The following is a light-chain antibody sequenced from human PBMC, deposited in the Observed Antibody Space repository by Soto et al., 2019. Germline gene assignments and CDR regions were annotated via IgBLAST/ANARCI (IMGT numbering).Light chain of an antibody. V-gene: IGLV4-60*02. CDR2: LEGSGSY. J-gene: IGLJ2*01. CDR1: SGHSSYI. Sequence: QTVVTQSSSASASLGSSVKLTCTLSSGHSSYIIAWHQQQPGTAPRYLMKLEGSGSYNKGSGVPDRFSGSSSGADRYLTISNLQFEDEADYYCETWDSHTRVFGGGTQLTVL. CDR3: ETWDSHTRV.